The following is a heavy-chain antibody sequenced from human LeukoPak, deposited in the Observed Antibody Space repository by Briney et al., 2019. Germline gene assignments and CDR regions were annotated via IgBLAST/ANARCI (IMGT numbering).Heavy chain of an antibody. Sequence: ASVKVTCKASGYTFTGYYIHWVRQAPGQGLEWMGWINPNSGDTNYAQKFQGRVTMTRDTSISTAYMELSRLRSDDTAVYYCARFCSGGSCYGPWGQGTLVTVSS. CDR2: INPNSGDT. J-gene: IGHJ5*02. V-gene: IGHV1-2*02. CDR1: GYTFTGYY. D-gene: IGHD2-15*01. CDR3: ARFCSGGSCYGP.